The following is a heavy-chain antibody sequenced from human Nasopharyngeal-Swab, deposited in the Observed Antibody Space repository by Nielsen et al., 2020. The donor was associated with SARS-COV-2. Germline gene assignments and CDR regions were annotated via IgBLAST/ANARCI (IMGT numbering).Heavy chain of an antibody. V-gene: IGHV3-11*01. Sequence: GGSLRLSCAASGFTFSDYYISWIRQAPGKGLEWVSYISSSGSTLNNVDSVKGRFTISRDNAKKALYLQMNSLGAEDTAVYYCARGVNYDSSDYYPYYFDSWGQGTLVTVSS. CDR1: GFTFSDYY. CDR3: ARGVNYDSSDYYPYYFDS. J-gene: IGHJ4*02. D-gene: IGHD3-22*01. CDR2: ISSSGSTL.